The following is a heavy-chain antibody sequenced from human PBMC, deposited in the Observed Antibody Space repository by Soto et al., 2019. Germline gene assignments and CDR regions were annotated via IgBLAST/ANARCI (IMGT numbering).Heavy chain of an antibody. D-gene: IGHD2-8*02. V-gene: IGHV4-30-4*01. Sequence: PSETLSLTCTVSGASISSGDYFWSWIRQSPGKGLEWIGYIYDSGSSYYNPSLKSRVTMSVDTSKNQFSLKLRSVTAADTAVYYCAREKAYISGPKNFDYWGQGTLVTVSS. CDR1: GASISSGDYF. CDR3: AREKAYISGPKNFDY. J-gene: IGHJ4*02. CDR2: IYDSGSS.